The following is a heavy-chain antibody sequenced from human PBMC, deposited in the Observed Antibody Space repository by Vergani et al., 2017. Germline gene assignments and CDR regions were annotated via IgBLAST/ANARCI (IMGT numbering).Heavy chain of an antibody. V-gene: IGHV1-18*01. CDR1: GGTFSSYA. Sequence: QVQLVQSGAEVKKPGSSVKVSCKASGGTFSSYAISWVRQAPGQGLEWMGWISAYNGNTNYAQKLQGRVTMTTDTYTSTAYMELRSLRSDDTAVYYCAGEGDYGDHGWFDPWGQGTLVTVSS. CDR3: AGEGDYGDHGWFDP. D-gene: IGHD4-17*01. J-gene: IGHJ5*02. CDR2: ISAYNGNT.